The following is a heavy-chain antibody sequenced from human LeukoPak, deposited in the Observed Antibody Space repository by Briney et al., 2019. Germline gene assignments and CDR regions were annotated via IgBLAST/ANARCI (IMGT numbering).Heavy chain of an antibody. J-gene: IGHJ4*02. V-gene: IGHV1-2*06. CDR2: INPNSGGT. CDR1: GYTFTGYY. Sequence: APVKVSCKASGYTFTGYYMHWVRQAPGQGLEWMGRINPNSGGTNYAQKFQGRVTMTRDTSISTAYMELSRLRSDDTAVYYCARGTVVLWFGGSYYFDYWGQGTLVTVSS. D-gene: IGHD3-10*01. CDR3: ARGTVVLWFGGSYYFDY.